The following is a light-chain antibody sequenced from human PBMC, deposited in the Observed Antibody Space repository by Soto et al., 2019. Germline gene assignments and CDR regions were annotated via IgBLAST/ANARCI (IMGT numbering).Light chain of an antibody. CDR2: DAS. V-gene: IGKV1-5*01. CDR3: QQYNSYWYT. CDR1: QSISTW. J-gene: IGKJ2*01. Sequence: DIQMTQSPSTLSASVGDRVIITCRVSQSISTWLAWYQQKPGKAPNLLIYDASTLQSGVPLRFSGSGSGTEFTLTISSLQPDDFATYYCQQYNSYWYTFGQGTRLEIK.